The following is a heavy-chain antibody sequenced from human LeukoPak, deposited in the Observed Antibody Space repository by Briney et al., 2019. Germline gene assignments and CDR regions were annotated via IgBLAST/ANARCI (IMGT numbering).Heavy chain of an antibody. V-gene: IGHV4-59*01. J-gene: IGHJ4*02. CDR2: IYGDGST. CDR3: ARGAMVTLLDY. Sequence: SETLSLTCTVSGGSITSYYWTWIRQPPGKGLEWIGFIYGDGSTKYNPSLKSRVTMSVDTSKNQFSLKLSSATAADSAVYYCARGAMVTLLDYWGQGTLVTVSS. CDR1: GGSITSYY. D-gene: IGHD5-18*01.